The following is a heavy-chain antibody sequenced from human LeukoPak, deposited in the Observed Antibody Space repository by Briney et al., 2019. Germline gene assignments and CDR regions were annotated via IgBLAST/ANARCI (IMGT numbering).Heavy chain of an antibody. CDR1: GGSISSYY. Sequence: SETLSLTCTVSGGSISSYYWSWIRQPPGKGLEWIGYIYYSGSTNYNPSLKSRVTISVDTSKNQFSLKLSSVTAADTAVYYCARNMVRGVINYYYYGMDVWGQGTTVIVSS. CDR3: ARNMVRGVINYYYYGMDV. J-gene: IGHJ6*02. CDR2: IYYSGST. V-gene: IGHV4-59*08. D-gene: IGHD3-10*01.